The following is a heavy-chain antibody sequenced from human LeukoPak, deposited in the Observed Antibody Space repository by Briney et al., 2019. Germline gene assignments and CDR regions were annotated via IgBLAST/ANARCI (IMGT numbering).Heavy chain of an antibody. J-gene: IGHJ1*01. V-gene: IGHV4-59*01. D-gene: IGHD6-19*01. Sequence: SETLPLTCTVSGGSISSYYWSWIRQPPGKGLEWIGYIYYSGSTNYNPSPKSRVTISVDTSTNQFSLKLIYLPAADQPVVYYARDVEGSGWSNFQHWGQGTLVTVSS. CDR3: ARDVEGSGWSNFQH. CDR2: IYYSGST. CDR1: GGSISSYY.